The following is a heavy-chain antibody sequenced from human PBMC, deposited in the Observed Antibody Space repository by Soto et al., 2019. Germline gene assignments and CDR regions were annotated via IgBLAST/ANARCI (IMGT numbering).Heavy chain of an antibody. CDR2: IIPIFGTA. V-gene: IGHV1-69*01. CDR1: RGTFSSYV. Sequence: VSCKDSRGTFSSYVLSWVRQSPGQGLEWMGGIIPIFGTANYAQKFQGRVTITADESTSTAYMELSSLRSEDTAVYYCARDPGNYYYGMDVWGQGTTVTVSS. J-gene: IGHJ6*02. CDR3: ARDPGNYYYGMDV.